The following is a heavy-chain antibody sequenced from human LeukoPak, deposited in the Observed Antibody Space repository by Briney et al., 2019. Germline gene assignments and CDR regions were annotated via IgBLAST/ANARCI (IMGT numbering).Heavy chain of an antibody. J-gene: IGHJ3*02. CDR2: IFYSGST. V-gene: IGHV4-39*07. CDR1: SGSISTSNYY. Sequence: SETLSLTCTVSSGSISTSNYYWGWVRQPPGKALEWIGNIFYSGSTYYSSSLKSRVTISLDTSRNQFSLKLSSVTAADTAVYYCAKSNGYGLIGIWGQGTMVTVSS. CDR3: AKSNGYGLIGI. D-gene: IGHD3-22*01.